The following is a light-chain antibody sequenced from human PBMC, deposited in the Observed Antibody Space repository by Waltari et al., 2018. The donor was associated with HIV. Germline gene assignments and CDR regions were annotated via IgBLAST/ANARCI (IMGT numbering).Light chain of an antibody. CDR2: EVT. Sequence: QSALTQPPSASGSPGQSVHMSSTGPTSDIPDYNFISWYQQYSGKAPKLIIFEVTKRPSGVPDRFSGSRSGNTASLIVSGLQAEDEAVYFCSSFAGSNKLFGGGTKLTVL. CDR1: TSDIPDYNF. V-gene: IGLV2-8*01. J-gene: IGLJ2*01. CDR3: SSFAGSNKL.